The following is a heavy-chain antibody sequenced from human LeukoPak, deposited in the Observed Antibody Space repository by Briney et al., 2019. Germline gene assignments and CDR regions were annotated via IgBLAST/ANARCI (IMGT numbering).Heavy chain of an antibody. J-gene: IGHJ6*03. CDR3: ASSGIAVAGPVDYYYYMDV. V-gene: IGHV3-21*01. CDR1: GFTFSSYE. Sequence: GGSLRLSCAASGFTFSSYEMNWVRQAPGKGLEWVSSISSSSSYIYYADSVKGRFTISRDNAKNSLYLQMNSLRAEDTAVYYCASSGIAVAGPVDYYYYMDVWGKGTTVTVSS. CDR2: ISSSSSYI. D-gene: IGHD6-19*01.